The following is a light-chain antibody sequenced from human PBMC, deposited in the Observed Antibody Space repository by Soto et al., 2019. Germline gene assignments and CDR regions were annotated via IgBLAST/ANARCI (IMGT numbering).Light chain of an antibody. Sequence: DIQMTQSPSSLSASVGDRVTITCRASQSISSYINWYQQKPGKAPKLQIYAASSLQSGVPSRFSGSGSGTDFTLTISSLQPEDFATYYCQQSYSTPYTFGQGTKLEIK. CDR3: QQSYSTPYT. J-gene: IGKJ2*01. CDR1: QSISSY. CDR2: AAS. V-gene: IGKV1-39*01.